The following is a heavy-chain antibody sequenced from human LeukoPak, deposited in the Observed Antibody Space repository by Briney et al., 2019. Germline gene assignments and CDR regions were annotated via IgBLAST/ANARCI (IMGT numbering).Heavy chain of an antibody. J-gene: IGHJ3*02. Sequence: ASVKVCCKASGYTFTSYYMHWVGQAPGQGLEWMGIINPSGGSTSYARKFHGRVIMTRDTSTSTVYMELSSLRPEDTAVYYCASVLYYPVAFDIWSQGTMVTGSS. CDR1: GYTFTSYY. CDR3: ASVLYYPVAFDI. V-gene: IGHV1-46*03. D-gene: IGHD3-10*01. CDR2: INPSGGST.